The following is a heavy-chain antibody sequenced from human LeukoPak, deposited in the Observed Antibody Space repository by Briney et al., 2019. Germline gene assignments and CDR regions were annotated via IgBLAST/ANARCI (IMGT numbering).Heavy chain of an antibody. CDR1: GGSISSSSYY. CDR2: IYYSGST. Sequence: NPSETLSLTCTVSGGSISSSSYYWGWIRQPPGKGLEWIGSIYYSGSTYYNPSLKSRVTISVDTSKNQFSLKLSPVTAADTAVYYCARHPTYYYDSSGYHFDYWGQGTLVTVSS. D-gene: IGHD3-22*01. J-gene: IGHJ4*02. V-gene: IGHV4-39*01. CDR3: ARHPTYYYDSSGYHFDY.